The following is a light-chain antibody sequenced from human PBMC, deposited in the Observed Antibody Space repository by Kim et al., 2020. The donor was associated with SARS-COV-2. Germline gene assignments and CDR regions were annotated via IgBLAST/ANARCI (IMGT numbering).Light chain of an antibody. V-gene: IGKV1-39*01. Sequence: DIQMTQSPSSLSASVGDRVTITCRASQSISSYLNWYQQKPGKAPKLLIYAASSLQSGVTSRFSGSGSGTDFTLTISSLQPEDFATYYCQQSYSTPYTFGHGTKLEI. CDR3: QQSYSTPYT. J-gene: IGKJ2*01. CDR1: QSISSY. CDR2: AAS.